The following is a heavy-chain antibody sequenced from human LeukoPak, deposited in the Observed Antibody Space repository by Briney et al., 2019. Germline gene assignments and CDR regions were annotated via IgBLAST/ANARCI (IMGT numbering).Heavy chain of an antibody. J-gene: IGHJ4*02. D-gene: IGHD6-19*01. CDR3: TRDSSGWFGIDY. V-gene: IGHV3-49*04. CDR2: IRSKAYGGTT. CDR1: GFTFGDYA. Sequence: QPGRSLRLSCTASGFTFGDYAMSWVRQAPGKGLEWVGFIRSKAYGGTTEYAASVKGRFTISRDDSKSIAYLQMNSLKTEDTAVYYCTRDSSGWFGIDYWGQGTLVTVSS.